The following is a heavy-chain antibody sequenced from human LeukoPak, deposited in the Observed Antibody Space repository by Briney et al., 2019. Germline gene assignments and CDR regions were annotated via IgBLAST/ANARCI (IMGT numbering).Heavy chain of an antibody. CDR3: SRQVVGNDY. J-gene: IGHJ4*02. CDR2: INHSGYT. CDR1: GESSFSSYY. V-gene: IGHV4-34*01. D-gene: IGHD3-22*01. Sequence: PSETLSLTCAVYGESSFSSYYWSWIRQTPGGALEWIGEINHSGYTNYNLSLKSRVTLSIDTSKNQFSLGLNSVTAADTAVYYCSRQVVGNDYWGQGTLVTVSS.